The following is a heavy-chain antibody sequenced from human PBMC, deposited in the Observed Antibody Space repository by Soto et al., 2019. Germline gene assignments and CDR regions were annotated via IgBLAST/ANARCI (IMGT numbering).Heavy chain of an antibody. Sequence: SVKGSLKAYRGPFSSFAMSLVRQAPGQGLEWMGGIIPVFGTANYAQKFQGRVTITADESTSTAYMELSSLRSEDTAVYYCARGGGYNRMGYFDLWGRGTLVTVSS. CDR2: IIPVFGTA. D-gene: IGHD5-12*01. CDR1: RGPFSSFA. CDR3: ARGGGYNRMGYFDL. J-gene: IGHJ2*01. V-gene: IGHV1-69*13.